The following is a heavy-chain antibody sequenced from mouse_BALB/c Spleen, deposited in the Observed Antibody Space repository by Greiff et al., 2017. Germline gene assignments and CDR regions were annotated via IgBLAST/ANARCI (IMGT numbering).Heavy chain of an antibody. CDR3: ARGGVVGRHFDV. D-gene: IGHD1-1*01. CDR1: GFNIKDYY. CDR2: IDPENGNT. J-gene: IGHJ1*01. Sequence: EVKLMESGAELVRPGALVKLSCKASGFNIKDYYMHWVKQRPEQGLEWIGWIDPENGNTIYDPKFQGKASITADTSSNTAYLQLSSLTSEDTAVYYCARGGVVGRHFDVWGAGTTVTVSS. V-gene: IGHV14-1*02.